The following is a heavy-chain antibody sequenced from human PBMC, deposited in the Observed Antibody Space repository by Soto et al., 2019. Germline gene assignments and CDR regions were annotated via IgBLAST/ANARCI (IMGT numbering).Heavy chain of an antibody. J-gene: IGHJ4*02. CDR1: GLTFSRYT. Sequence: GGSLRLSCAASGLTFSRYTMHSVPQAPGKGLEWVAVISYDGNNKYYADSVKGRFTIPRDNSKNTLSLQMNSLSPEDTAVYYCARFRCERPFDYWGQGTLVTVSS. CDR2: ISYDGNNK. V-gene: IGHV3-30-3*01. CDR3: ARFRCERPFDY.